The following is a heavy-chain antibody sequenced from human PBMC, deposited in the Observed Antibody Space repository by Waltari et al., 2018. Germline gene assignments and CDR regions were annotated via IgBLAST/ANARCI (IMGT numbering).Heavy chain of an antibody. J-gene: IGHJ2*01. CDR2: FDPEDGET. V-gene: IGHV1-24*01. CDR1: GYTLTELS. D-gene: IGHD4-17*01. Sequence: QVQLVQSGAEVKKPGASVKVSCKVSGYTLTELSMHWVRQAPGKGLEWMGGFDPEDGETIYAQKFQGRVTMTKDTSTDTAYMELSSLRSEDTAVYYCATAPTTVTGNFDLWGRGTLVTVSS. CDR3: ATAPTTVTGNFDL.